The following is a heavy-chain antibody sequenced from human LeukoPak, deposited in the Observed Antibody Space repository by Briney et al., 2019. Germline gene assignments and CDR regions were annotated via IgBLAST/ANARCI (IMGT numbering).Heavy chain of an antibody. D-gene: IGHD5-24*01. CDR2: INWNGGST. Sequence: GGSLRLSCAGSGYTFDDYGMRWVRQAPGKDLEWVAGINWNGGSTGYAASVKGRCTISRDNAKNALYLEMNSLRAEDTAFYYCVRLGRDGYTYGAAYWGQGTLVTVSS. V-gene: IGHV3-20*04. CDR3: VRLGRDGYTYGAAY. CDR1: GYTFDDYG. J-gene: IGHJ1*01.